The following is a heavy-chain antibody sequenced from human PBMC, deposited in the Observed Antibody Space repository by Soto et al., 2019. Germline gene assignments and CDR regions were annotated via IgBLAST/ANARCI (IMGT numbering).Heavy chain of an antibody. CDR3: ARVAAAAGSVDY. CDR1: GGSFSGYY. D-gene: IGHD6-13*01. J-gene: IGHJ4*02. V-gene: IGHV4-34*01. Sequence: QVQLQQWGAGLLKPSETLSLTCAVYGGSFSGYYWSWIRQPPGKGLEWIGEINHSGSTNYNPSLKSRVPISVATSKNQFSLKLSSVTAADTAVYYCARVAAAAGSVDYWGQGTLVTVSS. CDR2: INHSGST.